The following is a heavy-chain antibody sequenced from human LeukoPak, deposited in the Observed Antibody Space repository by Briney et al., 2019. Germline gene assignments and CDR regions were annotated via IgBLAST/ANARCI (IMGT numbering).Heavy chain of an antibody. J-gene: IGHJ4*02. D-gene: IGHD3-16*01. CDR3: AKYISDAYIATDFDY. V-gene: IGHV3-43*02. Sequence: TGGSLRLSCAASGFTFDDYAMHWVRQAPGKGLEWVSLISGDGGSTYYADSVKGRFTISRDNSKNSLYLQMNSLRTEDTALYYCAKYISDAYIATDFDYWGEGTLVTVSS. CDR2: ISGDGGST. CDR1: GFTFDDYA.